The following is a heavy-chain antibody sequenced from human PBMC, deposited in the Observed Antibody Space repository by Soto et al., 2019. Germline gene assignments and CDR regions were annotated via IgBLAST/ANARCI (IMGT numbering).Heavy chain of an antibody. Sequence: SETLSLTCTVSCGSISSGHYYWSSIRPPPGKGLEWIGYIYYSGSTYYNPSLKSRVTISVDTSKNQFSLKLSSVTAADTAVYYCARALYSSFPRYYYYGMDVWGQGTTVT. J-gene: IGHJ6*02. V-gene: IGHV4-30-4*01. CDR3: ARALYSSFPRYYYYGMDV. CDR1: CGSISSGHYY. D-gene: IGHD4-4*01. CDR2: IYYSGST.